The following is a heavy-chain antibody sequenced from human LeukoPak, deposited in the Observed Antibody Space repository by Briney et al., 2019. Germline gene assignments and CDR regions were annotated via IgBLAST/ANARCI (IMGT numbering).Heavy chain of an antibody. CDR3: ARVYGGSYYPRDY. V-gene: IGHV1-8*01. J-gene: IGHJ4*02. CDR2: MNPNSGNT. D-gene: IGHD3-10*01. Sequence: ASVKVSCKASGYTFTSYDINWVRQATGQRLEWMGWMNPNSGNTGYAQKFQGRVTMTMDTSISTAYLELSSLRSEDTAVYYCARVYGGSYYPRDYWGQGTLVTVSS. CDR1: GYTFTSYD.